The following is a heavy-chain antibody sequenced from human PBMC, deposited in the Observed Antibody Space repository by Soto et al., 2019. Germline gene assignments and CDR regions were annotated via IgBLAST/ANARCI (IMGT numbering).Heavy chain of an antibody. V-gene: IGHV1-2*04. CDR2: INPNSGLT. Sequence: ASVKVSCKASGYTFTGYYLHWVRQAPGQGLEWMGWINPNSGLTNYAQKFQGWVTITRDTSITTAYMELSRLTFDDTAVYYCARVTTPWAGGMDGWGQGTTVTVSS. CDR3: ARVTTPWAGGMDG. CDR1: GYTFTGYY. J-gene: IGHJ6*02. D-gene: IGHD4-17*01.